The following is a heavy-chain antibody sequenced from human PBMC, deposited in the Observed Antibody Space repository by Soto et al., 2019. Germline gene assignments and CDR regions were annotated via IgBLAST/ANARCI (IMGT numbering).Heavy chain of an antibody. D-gene: IGHD3-3*01. CDR2: ISDSGGTT. V-gene: IGHV3-23*01. Sequence: PGGSLGLSCAAYGLTFNSYAMSWVRQAPGKGLEWVAAISDSGGTTYYADSVKGRFTISRDNSKNTLYLQMISLRVEDTAVYYCAKDSRSLTRITIFGVDYMDVWGKGTTVTVSS. J-gene: IGHJ6*03. CDR3: AKDSRSLTRITIFGVDYMDV. CDR1: GLTFNSYA.